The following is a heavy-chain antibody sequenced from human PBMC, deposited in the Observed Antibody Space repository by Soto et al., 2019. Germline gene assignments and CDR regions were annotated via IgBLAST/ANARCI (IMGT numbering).Heavy chain of an antibody. CDR2: IKQDGSEK. V-gene: IGHV3-7*03. CDR3: ARDRRLAAGISFYFDY. J-gene: IGHJ4*02. Sequence: EVQLVESGGGLVQPGGSLRLSCAASGFTFSSYWMSWVRQAPGKGLEWVANIKQDGSEKYYVDSVKGRFTISRDNAKNSLYLQMNSLRAEDTAVYYCARDRRLAAGISFYFDYWGQGTLVTVSS. D-gene: IGHD6-13*01. CDR1: GFTFSSYW.